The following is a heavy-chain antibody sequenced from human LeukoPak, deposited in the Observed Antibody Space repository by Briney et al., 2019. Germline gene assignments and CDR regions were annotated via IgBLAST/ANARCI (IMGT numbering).Heavy chain of an antibody. D-gene: IGHD2-8*01. J-gene: IGHJ3*02. Sequence: PSETLSLTCTVYGGSFSGYYWSWIRQPPGKGLDLIGEINHSGSTYYSPSLKSRVTISVDTSKNQFSLKLSSVTAADTAVYYCARDGPRRARNDAFDIWGQGTMVTVSS. CDR2: INHSGST. CDR1: GGSFSGYY. CDR3: ARDGPRRARNDAFDI. V-gene: IGHV4-34*01.